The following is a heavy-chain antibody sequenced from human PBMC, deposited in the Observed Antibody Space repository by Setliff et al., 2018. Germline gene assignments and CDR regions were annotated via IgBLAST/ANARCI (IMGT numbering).Heavy chain of an antibody. V-gene: IGHV3-74*03. CDR2: ISTDGSSI. CDR1: GFTFSGYY. CDR3: ARVGSKPQLGWFDP. J-gene: IGHJ5*02. D-gene: IGHD1-26*01. Sequence: GGSLRLSCAASGFTFSGYYMQWVRQAPGKGLEWVARISTDGSSITYADSVKGRFTISRDNARNTLYLQMNSLTAEDTAVYYCARVGSKPQLGWFDPWGQGTLVTVSS.